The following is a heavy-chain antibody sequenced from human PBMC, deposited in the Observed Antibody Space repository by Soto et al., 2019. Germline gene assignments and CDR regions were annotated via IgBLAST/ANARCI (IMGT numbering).Heavy chain of an antibody. CDR2: INPNSGGT. CDR3: ARCRVGSGRPDY. CDR1: GYTFTGYY. D-gene: IGHD1-26*01. V-gene: IGHV1-2*02. Sequence: ASVKVSCKASGYTFTGYYMHWVRQAPGQGLEWMGWINPNSGGTNYAQKFQGRVTMTRDTSISTAYMELSRLRSDDTAVYYCARCRVGSGRPDYWGQGTLVTVSS. J-gene: IGHJ4*02.